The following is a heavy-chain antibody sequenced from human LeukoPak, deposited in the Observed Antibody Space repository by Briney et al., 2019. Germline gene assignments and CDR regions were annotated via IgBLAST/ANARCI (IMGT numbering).Heavy chain of an antibody. D-gene: IGHD6-19*01. Sequence: GGSLRLSCAASGFTFSNYAMSWVRQAPGKGLEWVSAVSGSGGSTNYADSVKGRFTISRDNSKNTLYLQMNSLRAEDTAVYYCAKAYSSGWYYFDYWGQGTLVTVSS. V-gene: IGHV3-23*01. CDR3: AKAYSSGWYYFDY. CDR2: VSGSGGST. J-gene: IGHJ4*02. CDR1: GFTFSNYA.